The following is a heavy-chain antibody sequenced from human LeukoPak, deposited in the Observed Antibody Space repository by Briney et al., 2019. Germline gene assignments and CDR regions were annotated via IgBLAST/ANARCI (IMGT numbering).Heavy chain of an antibody. CDR3: ARGFGIVGATSFDY. V-gene: IGHV4-34*01. Sequence: SETLSLTCAVYGGSFSGYYWSWIRQPPGKGLEWIGEINHSGSTNYNPSLKSRVTISVDTSKNQFSLKLSSVTAADTAVYYCARGFGIVGATSFDYWVQGTLVTVSS. CDR1: GGSFSGYY. CDR2: INHSGST. D-gene: IGHD1-26*01. J-gene: IGHJ4*02.